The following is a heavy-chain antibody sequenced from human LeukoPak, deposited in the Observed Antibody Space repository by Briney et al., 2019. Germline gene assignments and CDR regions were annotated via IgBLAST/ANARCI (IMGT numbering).Heavy chain of an antibody. CDR3: AKPSLIVGATVGFDY. D-gene: IGHD1-26*01. CDR2: ISGSGSST. V-gene: IGHV3-23*01. J-gene: IGHJ4*02. CDR1: GFTFSSYA. Sequence: GGSLRLSCAASGFTFSSYAMSWVRQAPGKGLEWVSAISGSGSSTYYADSVKGRFTISRDNSKNTLYLQMNSLRAEDTAEYYCAKPSLIVGATVGFDYWGQGTLVTVSS.